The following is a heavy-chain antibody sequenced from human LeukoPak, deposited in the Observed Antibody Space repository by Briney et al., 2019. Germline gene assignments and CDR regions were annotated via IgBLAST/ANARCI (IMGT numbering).Heavy chain of an antibody. CDR3: AKENDFWSGYSEATDYFDY. J-gene: IGHJ4*02. V-gene: IGHV3-23*01. CDR2: IRGSGGST. CDR1: GFTFSSYA. D-gene: IGHD3-3*01. Sequence: GGSLRLSCAASGFTFSSYAMSWVRQVPGKGLEWVSGIRGSGGSTYNADSVKGRFTISRDNSKNTLYLQMNSLRAEDTAVYYCAKENDFWSGYSEATDYFDYWDQGTLVTVSS.